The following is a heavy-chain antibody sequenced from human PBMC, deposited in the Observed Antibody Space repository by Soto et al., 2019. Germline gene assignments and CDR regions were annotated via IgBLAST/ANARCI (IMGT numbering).Heavy chain of an antibody. D-gene: IGHD2-2*01. CDR3: ARVRSSTYYYYYYMDV. V-gene: IGHV4-31*03. J-gene: IGHJ6*03. CDR1: GGSVSSGGYY. Sequence: QVQLQESGPGLVKPSQTLSLTCTVSGGSVSSGGYYWSWIRQHPGKGLEWIGYIYYSGSTNYNPSLKSRVTISLDTSKNQFSLTLSSVTAAHTAVDYSARVRSSTYYYYYYMDVWGKGTTVTVSS. CDR2: IYYSGST.